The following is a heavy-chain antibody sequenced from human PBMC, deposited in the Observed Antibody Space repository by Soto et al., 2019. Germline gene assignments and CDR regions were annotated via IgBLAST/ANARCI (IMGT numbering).Heavy chain of an antibody. CDR1: VASISSGGYY. CDR3: ARESKYDTSGYPPWFAP. V-gene: IGHV4-31*03. D-gene: IGHD3-22*01. J-gene: IGHJ5*02. Sequence: PSETLSLTCTVSVASISSGGYYWSWIRQHPGEGMEWIGYIYYSGSTSYKTSLKNRVNISVETSKKQITLKLRHVTAADTAVYYCARESKYDTSGYPPWFAPWGQGTLVTVSS. CDR2: IYYSGST.